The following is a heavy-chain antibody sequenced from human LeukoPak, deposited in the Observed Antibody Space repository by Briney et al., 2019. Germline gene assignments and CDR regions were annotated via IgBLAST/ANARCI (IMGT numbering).Heavy chain of an antibody. CDR2: INPSGGST. V-gene: IGHV1-46*01. CDR3: ARTDYYGAGSYYNRNPAY. D-gene: IGHD3-10*01. J-gene: IGHJ4*02. CDR1: GYTFTSYY. Sequence: EASVKLSCKASGYTFTSYYMHWLRQAPGQGLEWMGIINPSGGSTSYPQKFQGRVTMTRDTSTSTVFMELSSLRADDTAVYYCARTDYYGAGSYYNRNPAYWGQGTLVTVSS.